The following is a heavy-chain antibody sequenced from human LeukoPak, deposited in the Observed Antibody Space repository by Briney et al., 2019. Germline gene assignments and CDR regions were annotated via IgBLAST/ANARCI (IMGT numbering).Heavy chain of an antibody. J-gene: IGHJ2*01. CDR1: GGSISSRSYY. V-gene: IGHV4-39*01. Sequence: SETLSLTCTVSGGSISSRSYYWGWIRQPPGKGLEWIGNIYYSGSTFYNPSLKSRITISADTSKNQFSLKPSSVTAADTAVYYCARHVRDSSGYYRDWYFDLWGRGTLVTVSS. D-gene: IGHD3-22*01. CDR2: IYYSGST. CDR3: ARHVRDSSGYYRDWYFDL.